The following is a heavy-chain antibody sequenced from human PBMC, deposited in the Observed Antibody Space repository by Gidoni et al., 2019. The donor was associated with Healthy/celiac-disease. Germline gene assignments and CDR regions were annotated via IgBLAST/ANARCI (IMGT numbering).Heavy chain of an antibody. Sequence: QVQLVESGGGVVQPGRSLRLSCAASGFTFSSYAMHWVRRAPGKGLGLLAVISYDGSNKYYADSVKGRFTISRDNSKNTLYLQMNSLRAEDTAVYYCARGGGGSFRLDYWGQGTLVTVSS. CDR2: ISYDGSNK. V-gene: IGHV3-30-3*01. CDR1: GFTFSSYA. J-gene: IGHJ4*02. D-gene: IGHD2-15*01. CDR3: ARGGGGSFRLDY.